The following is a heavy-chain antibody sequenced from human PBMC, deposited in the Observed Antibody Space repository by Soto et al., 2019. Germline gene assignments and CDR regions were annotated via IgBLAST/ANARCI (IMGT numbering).Heavy chain of an antibody. Sequence: SETLSLTCTVSGGSISSSSYSWGWIRQPPGKGLEWIGYIYYSGSTYYNPSLKSRVTISVDTSKNQFSLKLSSVTAADTAVYYCARVGGINWFDPWGQGTLVTVSS. CDR1: GGSISSSSYS. CDR3: ARVGGINWFDP. J-gene: IGHJ5*02. D-gene: IGHD1-20*01. V-gene: IGHV4-31*03. CDR2: IYYSGST.